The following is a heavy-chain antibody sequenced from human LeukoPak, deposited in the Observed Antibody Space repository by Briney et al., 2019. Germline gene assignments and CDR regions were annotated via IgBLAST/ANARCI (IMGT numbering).Heavy chain of an antibody. CDR2: ISSSSSYI. Sequence: GGSLRLSCAASGFTFSSYSMNWVRQAPGKGLEWVSSISSSSSYIYYADSVKGRFTISRDNAKNSLYLQMNSLRAEDTAVYYCARGPYGSSGTPDAFDIWGQGTMVTVSS. CDR1: GFTFSSYS. V-gene: IGHV3-21*01. J-gene: IGHJ3*02. CDR3: ARGPYGSSGTPDAFDI. D-gene: IGHD3-10*01.